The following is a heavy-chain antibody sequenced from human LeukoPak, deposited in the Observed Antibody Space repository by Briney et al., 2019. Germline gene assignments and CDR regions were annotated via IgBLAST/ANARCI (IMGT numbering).Heavy chain of an antibody. V-gene: IGHV3-21*01. D-gene: IGHD3-9*01. CDR2: ISSSSSYI. Sequence: GGSLRLSCAVSGFTFSSYSMNWVRQAPGKGLEWVSSISSSSSYIYYADSVKGRFTISRDNAKNSLYLQMNSLRAEDTAVYYCARYYDILTGEDAFDIWGQGTMVTVSS. CDR3: ARYYDILTGEDAFDI. J-gene: IGHJ3*02. CDR1: GFTFSSYS.